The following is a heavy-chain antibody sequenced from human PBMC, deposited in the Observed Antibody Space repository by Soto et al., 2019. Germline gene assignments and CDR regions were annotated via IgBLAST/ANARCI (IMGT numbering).Heavy chain of an antibody. CDR1: GGTFSSYA. CDR2: IIPIFGTA. J-gene: IGHJ6*02. Sequence: QVQLVQSGAEVKKPGSSVKVSCKASGGTFSSYAISWVRQAPGQGLEWMGGIIPIFGTANYAQKFQGRVTITADESTSTAYMGLSSLRSEDTAVYYCARSRDKIFGVVIYYYYYGMDVWGQGTTVTVSS. D-gene: IGHD3-3*01. V-gene: IGHV1-69*01. CDR3: ARSRDKIFGVVIYYYYYGMDV.